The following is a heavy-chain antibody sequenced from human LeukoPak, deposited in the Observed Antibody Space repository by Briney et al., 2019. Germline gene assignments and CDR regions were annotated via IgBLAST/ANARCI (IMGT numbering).Heavy chain of an antibody. CDR1: GFTFSDYY. CDR2: ISSSGSTI. Sequence: PGGSLRLSCAASGFTFSDYYMSWIRQAPGKGLEWVSYISSSGSTIYYADSVKGRVTISRDNAKNSLYLQMNSLRAEDTAVYYCARVIGGYSYGGLGPIYYYYGMDVWGQGTTVTVSS. V-gene: IGHV3-11*01. J-gene: IGHJ6*02. CDR3: ARVIGGYSYGGLGPIYYYYGMDV. D-gene: IGHD5-18*01.